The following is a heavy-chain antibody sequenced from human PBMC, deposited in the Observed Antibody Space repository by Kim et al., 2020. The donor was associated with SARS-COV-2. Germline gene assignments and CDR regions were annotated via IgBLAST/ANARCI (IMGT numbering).Heavy chain of an antibody. Sequence: GGSLRLSCAASGFTFSSYAMHWVRQAPGKGLEWVAVISYDGSNKYYADSVKGRFTISRDNSKNTLYLQMNSLRAEDTAVYYCARDGLRAAAGIVGAYYFDYWGQGTLVTVSS. CDR3: ARDGLRAAAGIVGAYYFDY. CDR2: ISYDGSNK. CDR1: GFTFSSYA. V-gene: IGHV3-30*04. J-gene: IGHJ4*02. D-gene: IGHD1-26*01.